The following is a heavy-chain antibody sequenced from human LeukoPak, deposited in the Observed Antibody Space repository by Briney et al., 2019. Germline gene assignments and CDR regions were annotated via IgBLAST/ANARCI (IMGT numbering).Heavy chain of an antibody. CDR1: GYSFTNYW. Sequence: KSGESLKISCEDSGYSFTNYWIGWVRQMPGKGLEWMGILYPSDSDTRYSPSFQGQVSISADKSISTAYLQWSSLKASDTAMYYCVTIYNLEQKQFDYWGQGTLVTVSS. CDR3: VTIYNLEQKQFDY. CDR2: LYPSDSDT. V-gene: IGHV5-51*01. J-gene: IGHJ4*02. D-gene: IGHD1/OR15-1a*01.